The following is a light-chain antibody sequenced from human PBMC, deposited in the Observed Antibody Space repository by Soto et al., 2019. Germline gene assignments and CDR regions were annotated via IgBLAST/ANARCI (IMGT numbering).Light chain of an antibody. CDR1: SSDVGNYVL. CDR2: EVS. J-gene: IGLJ1*01. V-gene: IGLV2-23*02. CDR3: SSYAGGSFDV. Sequence: QSVLTQPASVSGSPGQSITISCTGTSSDVGNYVLVSWYQQHPGSAPKLMIFEVSKRPSGVSDRFSGSKSGNSASLTISGLQADDEADYYCSSYAGGSFDVFGTGTKLTVL.